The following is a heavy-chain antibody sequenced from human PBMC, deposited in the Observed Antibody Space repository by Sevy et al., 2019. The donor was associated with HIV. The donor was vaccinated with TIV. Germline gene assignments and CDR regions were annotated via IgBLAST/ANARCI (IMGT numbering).Heavy chain of an antibody. CDR2: IWFDGSNT. Sequence: GGSLRPSCAASGFTFSTYGMHWVRQAPGKGLEWVAVIWFDGSNTYYADSVKARFTISLDIAKNTLHIQMNSLRVEDTAVYYCARDLEFYDYGDYGPAFMPDYWGQGTLVTVSS. V-gene: IGHV3-33*01. J-gene: IGHJ4*02. CDR3: ARDLEFYDYGDYGPAFMPDY. CDR1: GFTFSTYG. D-gene: IGHD4-17*01.